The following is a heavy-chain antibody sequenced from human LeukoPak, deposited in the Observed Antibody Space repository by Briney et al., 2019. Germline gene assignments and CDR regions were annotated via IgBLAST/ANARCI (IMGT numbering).Heavy chain of an antibody. V-gene: IGHV4-59*01. Sequence: SETLSLTCTVSGGSISRSYWSWVRQPPGKGLEWVGYIYYSGTTNYNPSRKRRLTISVETSKNQFSLKLSSVTAADTAVYYCARQYCTSTTCRTFDIWGQGTMVTVSS. J-gene: IGHJ3*02. CDR1: GGSISRSY. CDR3: ARQYCTSTTCRTFDI. D-gene: IGHD2-2*01. CDR2: IYYSGTT.